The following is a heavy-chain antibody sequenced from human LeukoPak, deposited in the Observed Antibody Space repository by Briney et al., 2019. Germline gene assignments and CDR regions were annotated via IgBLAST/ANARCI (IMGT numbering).Heavy chain of an antibody. Sequence: GGSLRLSCSASGFTFRSYAMHWVRQATGKGLEFVSAIRSNGGSTYYADSVKGRFTISRDNYNNTLYLQMSSLRAEDTAVYYCVKGHCSSTSCYYYYGMEVWGKGTTVTVSS. J-gene: IGHJ6*04. CDR3: VKGHCSSTSCYYYYGMEV. D-gene: IGHD2-2*01. CDR2: IRSNGGST. V-gene: IGHV3-64D*06. CDR1: GFTFRSYA.